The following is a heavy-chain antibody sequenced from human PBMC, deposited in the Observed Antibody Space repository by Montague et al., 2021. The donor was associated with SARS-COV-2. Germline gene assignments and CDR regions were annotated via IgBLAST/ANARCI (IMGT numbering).Heavy chain of an antibody. Sequence: TLSLTCTVSGGSISTSSYYWTRNRQPAGKGLEWNGRNNASGNSNYNPYLKSRVTMSVYTTKNHFTLNLNSVTAADTAVYYCASQEGIVAPTAQEDYYYDGMDVWGQGTTVTVSS. J-gene: IGHJ6*02. CDR3: ASQEGIVAPTAQEDYYYDGMDV. V-gene: IGHV4-61*02. CDR1: GGSISTSSYY. CDR2: NNASGNS. D-gene: IGHD2-2*01.